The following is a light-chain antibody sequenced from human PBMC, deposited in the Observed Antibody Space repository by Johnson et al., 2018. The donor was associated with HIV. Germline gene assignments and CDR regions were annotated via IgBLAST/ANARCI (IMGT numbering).Light chain of an antibody. CDR1: SSNIGNNY. CDR3: GTWDSSVSAYV. J-gene: IGLJ1*01. V-gene: IGLV1-51*01. Sequence: QSVLTQPPSVSAAPGQKVTISCSGSSSNIGNNYVSWYQQLPGTAPKLLIYDNNKRPSGIPDRLSGSKSGTSATLVITGLQTGDEADYFCGTWDSSVSAYVFGTGTKVTVL. CDR2: DNN.